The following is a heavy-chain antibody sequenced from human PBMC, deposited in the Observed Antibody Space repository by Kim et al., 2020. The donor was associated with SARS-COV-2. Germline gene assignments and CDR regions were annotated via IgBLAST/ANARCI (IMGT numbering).Heavy chain of an antibody. CDR3: ASGTDNSGSGNWR. J-gene: IGHJ4*02. Sequence: GGSRRLSCAASGFTFSSYWMHWVRQAPGKGLVWVSRIKSDGSSSTYADSVKGRFTMSRDNAKNTLYLQMNSLRADDTSVYFCASGTDNSGSGNWRWGQGT. D-gene: IGHD3-10*01. CDR2: IKSDGSSS. CDR1: GFTFSSYW. V-gene: IGHV3-74*03.